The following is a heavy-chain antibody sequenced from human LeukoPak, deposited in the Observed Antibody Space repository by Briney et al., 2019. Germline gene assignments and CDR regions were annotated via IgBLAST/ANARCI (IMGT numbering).Heavy chain of an antibody. CDR1: GYTFTSYG. Sequence: ASVKVSCKASGYTFTSYGISWVRQAPGQGLEWMGWISAYNGNTNYAQKLQGRVTMTTDTSTSTAYMELRSLRSDDTAVYYCAGEGYYDSSGYYYDYWGQGTLVTVSS. CDR2: ISAYNGNT. J-gene: IGHJ4*02. D-gene: IGHD3-22*01. CDR3: AGEGYYDSSGYYYDY. V-gene: IGHV1-18*01.